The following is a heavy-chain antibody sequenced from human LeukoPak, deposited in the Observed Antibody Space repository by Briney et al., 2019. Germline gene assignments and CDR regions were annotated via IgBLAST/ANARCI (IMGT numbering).Heavy chain of an antibody. D-gene: IGHD2-15*01. V-gene: IGHV4-59*01. J-gene: IGHJ4*02. CDR3: ARYNSGGSCFDY. CDR1: GGSISGFY. Sequence: PSETLSLTCTVSGGSISGFYWSWIRQPPGKGLEWIGYIYYSGSTNYNPSLKSRVTISVDTSKNQFSLKLTSVTAADTAVYFCARYNSGGSCFDYWGQGTLVTVSS. CDR2: IYYSGST.